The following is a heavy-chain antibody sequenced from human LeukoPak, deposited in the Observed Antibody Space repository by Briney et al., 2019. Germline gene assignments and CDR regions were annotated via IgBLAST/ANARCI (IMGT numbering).Heavy chain of an antibody. CDR3: VKARMPHCGTDCLES. D-gene: IGHD2-21*02. CDR2: ISGSSNTI. Sequence: GGSLRLSCAASGFSFSTYAMNWVRQAPGKGLEWLSYISGSSNTIYYADSVKGQFTVSRDNAKNSLHLQMNSLRTEDTAVYYCVKARMPHCGTDCLESWGQGTLVTVSS. V-gene: IGHV3-48*04. CDR1: GFSFSTYA. J-gene: IGHJ4*02.